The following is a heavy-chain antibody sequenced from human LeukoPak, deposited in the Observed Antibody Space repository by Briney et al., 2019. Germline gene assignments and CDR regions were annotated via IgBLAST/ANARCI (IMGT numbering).Heavy chain of an antibody. D-gene: IGHD2-2*01. V-gene: IGHV3-30*02. Sequence: PGGSLRLSCAASGFTFSTDGMHWVRQAPGKGLEWVAFIRYDGINKYYADFVKGRFTISRDNSKNTLYLHMNSLRTEDTAVYYCAKIEGKYQLANVPDHWGQGTLVTVSS. CDR3: AKIEGKYQLANVPDH. CDR1: GFTFSTDG. J-gene: IGHJ4*02. CDR2: IRYDGINK.